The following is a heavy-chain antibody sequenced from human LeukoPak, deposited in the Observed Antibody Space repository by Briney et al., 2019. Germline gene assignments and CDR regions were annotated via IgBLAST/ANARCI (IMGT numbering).Heavy chain of an antibody. CDR3: ARHVDSSSWYSPLDY. J-gene: IGHJ4*02. Sequence: SETLSLTCTVSGGPISSSSSYWGWIRQPPGKGLEWIGSIYYSGSTYYNPSLKSRVTISVDTSKNHFSLRLSSVTAADTAVYYCARHVDSSSWYSPLDYWGQGTLVTVSS. V-gene: IGHV4-39*01. D-gene: IGHD6-13*01. CDR1: GGPISSSSSY. CDR2: IYYSGST.